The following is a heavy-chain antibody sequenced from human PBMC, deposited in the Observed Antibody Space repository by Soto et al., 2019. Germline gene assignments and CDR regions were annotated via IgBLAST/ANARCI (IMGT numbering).Heavy chain of an antibody. Sequence: SDTLSVTCTVSGGSISSRSYYWSWIRQTPGKGLEWIGYIYYSGSTNYTPSLKSRVTISVDTSKNQFSLKLSSVTAADTAVYYCARGVSKAAPNYYYGMDVWGQGTTVTVSS. D-gene: IGHD6-13*01. CDR2: IYYSGST. CDR3: ARGVSKAAPNYYYGMDV. J-gene: IGHJ6*02. V-gene: IGHV4-61*01. CDR1: GGSISSRSYY.